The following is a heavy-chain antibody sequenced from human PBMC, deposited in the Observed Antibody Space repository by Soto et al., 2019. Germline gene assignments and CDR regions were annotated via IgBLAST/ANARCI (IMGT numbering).Heavy chain of an antibody. Sequence: QVQLQESGPGLVKPSQTLSLTCTVSGGSISSGGYYWTWIRQHPGKGLEWIGYIYYSGSTYYNPSLKSRVTISVDTSKNQFSLKLSSVTAADTAVYYCARDKYYYGSRKDGMDVWGQGTTVTVSS. J-gene: IGHJ6*02. V-gene: IGHV4-31*03. D-gene: IGHD3-10*01. CDR2: IYYSGST. CDR1: GGSISSGGYY. CDR3: ARDKYYYGSRKDGMDV.